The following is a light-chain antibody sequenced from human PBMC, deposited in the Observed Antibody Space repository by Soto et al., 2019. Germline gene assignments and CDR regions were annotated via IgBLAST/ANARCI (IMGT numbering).Light chain of an antibody. J-gene: IGKJ4*01. Sequence: DIQMTQSPSSVSASVGDRVTITCRASQDINSWLTWYQQKPGKAPKVLIYIASRLQPGVPSRFSGRGSGTDFSLTISNLQPEDFATYFCRQSKSFPLTFGGGTKVEIK. CDR3: RQSKSFPLT. CDR1: QDINSW. V-gene: IGKV1-12*01. CDR2: IAS.